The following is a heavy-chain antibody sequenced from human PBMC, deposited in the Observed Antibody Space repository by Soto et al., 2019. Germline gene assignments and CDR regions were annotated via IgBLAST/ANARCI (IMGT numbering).Heavy chain of an antibody. D-gene: IGHD2-8*01. J-gene: IGHJ5*02. Sequence: SETLSLTCTVSGGSISSGGYYWSWIRQHPGKGLEWIGYIYYSGSTYHNPSLKSRVTISVDTSKNQFSLKLSSVTAADTAVYYCASATSGMDWFDPWGQGTLVTVSS. CDR3: ASATSGMDWFDP. V-gene: IGHV4-31*03. CDR1: GGSISSGGYY. CDR2: IYYSGST.